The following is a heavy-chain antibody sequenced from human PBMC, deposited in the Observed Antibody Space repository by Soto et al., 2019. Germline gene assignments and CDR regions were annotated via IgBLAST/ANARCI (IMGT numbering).Heavy chain of an antibody. D-gene: IGHD3-3*01. J-gene: IGHJ5*02. Sequence: ASETLSLTCTVSGGSVSSGSYYWSWIRQPPGKGLEWIGYIYYSGSTNYNPSLKSRVTISVDTSKNQFSLKLSSVTAADTAVYYCARESHYDFWSRQNWFDPWGQGTLVTVSS. CDR1: GGSVSSGSYY. CDR3: ARESHYDFWSRQNWFDP. CDR2: IYYSGST. V-gene: IGHV4-61*01.